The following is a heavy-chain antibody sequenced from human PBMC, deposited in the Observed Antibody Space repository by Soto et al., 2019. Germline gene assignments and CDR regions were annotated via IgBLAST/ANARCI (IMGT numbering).Heavy chain of an antibody. CDR1: GFTFSSYS. Sequence: GGSLRLSCAASGFTFSSYSMNCVRQAPWKGLEWVSSISSSIIYIYYADSVKGRFTISRDNAKNSLYLQMNSLRAEDTAVYYCARTGYSSSWLPRGYYYYGMDVWGQGTTVTVSS. J-gene: IGHJ6*02. CDR2: ISSSIIYI. D-gene: IGHD6-13*01. V-gene: IGHV3-21*06. CDR3: ARTGYSSSWLPRGYYYYGMDV.